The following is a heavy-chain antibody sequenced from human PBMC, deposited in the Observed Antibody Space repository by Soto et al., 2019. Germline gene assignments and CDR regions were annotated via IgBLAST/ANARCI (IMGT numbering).Heavy chain of an antibody. Sequence: GESLKISCKGSGYSFTSYWISWVRQMPGKGLEWMGRIDPSDSYTNYSPSFQGHVTISADKSISTAYLQWSSLKASDTAMYYCARTSLRYFDWSPQNAFDIWGQGTIVTVSS. CDR2: IDPSDSYT. CDR3: ARTSLRYFDWSPQNAFDI. J-gene: IGHJ3*02. V-gene: IGHV5-10-1*01. D-gene: IGHD3-9*01. CDR1: GYSFTSYW.